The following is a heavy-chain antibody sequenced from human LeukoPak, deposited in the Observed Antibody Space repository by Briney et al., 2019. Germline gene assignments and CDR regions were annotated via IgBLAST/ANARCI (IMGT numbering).Heavy chain of an antibody. CDR2: ISWNSGSI. D-gene: IGHD6-19*01. Sequence: GGSLRLSCAASGFTFDDYAMHWIRQAPGKGLEWVSGISWNSGSIGYADSVKGRFTISRDNAKNSLYLQMNSLRAEDTALYYCAKDSSSGWYLDYWGQGILVTVSS. CDR1: GFTFDDYA. J-gene: IGHJ4*02. V-gene: IGHV3-9*01. CDR3: AKDSSSGWYLDY.